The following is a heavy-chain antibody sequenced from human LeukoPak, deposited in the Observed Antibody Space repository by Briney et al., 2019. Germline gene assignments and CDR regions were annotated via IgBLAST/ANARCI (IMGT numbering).Heavy chain of an antibody. CDR2: IIPICGTA. D-gene: IGHD5-18*01. CDR1: GGTFSSYA. V-gene: IGHV1-69*05. CDR3: AKDSHDAFDV. J-gene: IGHJ3*01. Sequence: ASVKVSSKASGGTFSSYAISCVRQAPGHGLEWMGRIIPICGTANYAQKFQGRVTITTDESTSTAYKELSSLRSEDTAVYYCAKDSHDAFDVWGQGTMVTVSS.